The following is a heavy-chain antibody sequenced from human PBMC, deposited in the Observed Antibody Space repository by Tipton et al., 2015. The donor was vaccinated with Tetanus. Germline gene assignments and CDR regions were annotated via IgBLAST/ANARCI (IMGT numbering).Heavy chain of an antibody. CDR1: DDSIRGGGYY. J-gene: IGHJ4*02. CDR3: ARHQREGFLEWLLSSFDY. V-gene: IGHV4-31*03. Sequence: TLSLTCTVSDDSIRGGGYYWSWIRQHPGKGLEWIGYIYYSGSSYYNPSLKSRVTISVDTSKNQFSLKLSSVTAADTAVYYCARHQREGFLEWLLSSFDYWGQGTLVTVSS. CDR2: IYYSGSS. D-gene: IGHD3-3*01.